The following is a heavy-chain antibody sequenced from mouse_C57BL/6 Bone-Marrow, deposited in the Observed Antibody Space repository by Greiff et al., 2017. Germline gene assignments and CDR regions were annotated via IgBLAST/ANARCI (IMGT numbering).Heavy chain of an antibody. V-gene: IGHV1-64*01. D-gene: IGHD1-1*01. Sequence: VQLQQSGAELVKPGASVKLSCKASGYTFTSYWMHWVKQRPGQGLEWIGMIHPNSGSTNYNEKFKSKATLTVDKSSSTAYMQLSSLTSEDSAVYYSARGGTTVGFDYWGQGTTLTVSS. CDR2: IHPNSGST. CDR1: GYTFTSYW. CDR3: ARGGTTVGFDY. J-gene: IGHJ2*01.